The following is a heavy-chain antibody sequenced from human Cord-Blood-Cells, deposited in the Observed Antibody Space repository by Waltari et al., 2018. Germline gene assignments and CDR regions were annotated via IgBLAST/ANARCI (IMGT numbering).Heavy chain of an antibody. J-gene: IGHJ3*02. Sequence: QVQLLQSGAEVKKPGASVKVSCKVSGYTLTELSMHWVRQAHGKGLEWMGGFEHEDGETIYGQKVQGRVTMTQDTSTDTAYMELSSLRSEDTAVYYCATRITIFGVVIAAFDIWGQGTMVTVSS. V-gene: IGHV1-24*01. CDR3: ATRITIFGVVIAAFDI. D-gene: IGHD3-3*01. CDR1: GYTLTELS. CDR2: FEHEDGET.